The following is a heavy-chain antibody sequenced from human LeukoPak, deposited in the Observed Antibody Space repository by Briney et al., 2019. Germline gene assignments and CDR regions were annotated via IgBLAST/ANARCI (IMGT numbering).Heavy chain of an antibody. CDR2: IKQDGSEK. J-gene: IGHJ4*02. CDR3: ARDPYKGATTTSPIDY. D-gene: IGHD1-26*01. Sequence: GGSLRLSCAASGFTFSSYWMSWVRQAPGKRLEWVANIKQDGSEKYYVDSVKGRFTISRDNAKNSLYLQMNSLRAEDTAVYYCARDPYKGATTTSPIDYWGQGTLVTVS. CDR1: GFTFSSYW. V-gene: IGHV3-7*01.